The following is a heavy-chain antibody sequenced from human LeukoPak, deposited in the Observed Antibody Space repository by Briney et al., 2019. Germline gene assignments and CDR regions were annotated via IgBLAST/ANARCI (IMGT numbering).Heavy chain of an antibody. CDR1: GGSISSYF. Sequence: PSETLSLTCTVSGGSISSYFWSWIRQPAGKGLEWIGRFYSSGSTNYNPSVKSRVTMSVDTSKDQFSLKLSSVTAADTAVYYCARDPTRGDGFDIWGQGTMVTVSS. J-gene: IGHJ3*02. D-gene: IGHD1-26*01. V-gene: IGHV4-4*07. CDR3: ARDPTRGDGFDI. CDR2: FYSSGST.